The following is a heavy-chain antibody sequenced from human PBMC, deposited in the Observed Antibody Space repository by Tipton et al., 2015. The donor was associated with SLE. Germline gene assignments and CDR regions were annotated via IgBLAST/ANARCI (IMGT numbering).Heavy chain of an antibody. CDR1: GFTFDDFG. CDR2: IKWKGDST. D-gene: IGHD1-26*01. J-gene: IGHJ4*02. V-gene: IGHV3-20*04. Sequence: SLRLSCAASGFTFDDFGMGWVRHVQGKGLEWVSGIKWKGDSTAYADSMRGRITISRDNAKKSLYLQMNSLRAEDTGVYYCARSVSKWSTQSSEFDFWGQGTLVTVSS. CDR3: ARSVSKWSTQSSEFDF.